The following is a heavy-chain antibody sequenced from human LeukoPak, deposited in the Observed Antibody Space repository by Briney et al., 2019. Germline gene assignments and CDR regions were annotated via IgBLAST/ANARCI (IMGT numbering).Heavy chain of an antibody. Sequence: GGSLRLSCTASGFTFTTYCMSWVRQVPGKGLEWVSGINWNGGSTNYADSVKGRFTISRDNAKNSLYLQMNSLRVEDTALYYCARYYDSSGGPFDYWGQGTLVTVSS. CDR2: INWNGGST. V-gene: IGHV3-20*04. CDR1: GFTFTTYC. J-gene: IGHJ4*02. CDR3: ARYYDSSGGPFDY. D-gene: IGHD3-22*01.